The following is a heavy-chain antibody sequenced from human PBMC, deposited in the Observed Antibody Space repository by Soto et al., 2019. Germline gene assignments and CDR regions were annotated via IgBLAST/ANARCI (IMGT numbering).Heavy chain of an antibody. CDR1: GFTFSSYS. Sequence: GGSLRLSCAASGFTFSSYSMNWVRQDPEKGLVWVSRINGDGISTSYADSVKGRFTISRDNAKDTLYLHMNSLGAEDTAVYYCARGYSSGSMTLDYWGQGTLVTVSS. J-gene: IGHJ4*02. CDR2: INGDGIST. V-gene: IGHV3-74*01. CDR3: ARGYSSGSMTLDY. D-gene: IGHD3-22*01.